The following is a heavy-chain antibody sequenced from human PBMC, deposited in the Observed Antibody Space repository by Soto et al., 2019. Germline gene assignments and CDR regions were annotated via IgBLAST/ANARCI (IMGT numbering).Heavy chain of an antibody. V-gene: IGHV4-30-4*01. J-gene: IGHJ4*02. D-gene: IGHD3-22*01. Sequence: PSETLSLTCTVSGGSISSGDYYWSWIRQPPGKGLEWIGYIYYSGSTYYNPSLKSRVTISVDTSKNQFSLKLSSVTAADTAVYYCARGMGSSGYYDYWGQGTLVTVSS. CDR1: GGSISSGDYY. CDR3: ARGMGSSGYYDY. CDR2: IYYSGST.